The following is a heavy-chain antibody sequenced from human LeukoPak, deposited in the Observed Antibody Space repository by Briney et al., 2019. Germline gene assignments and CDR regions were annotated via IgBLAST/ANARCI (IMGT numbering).Heavy chain of an antibody. CDR1: GFAFSNFN. J-gene: IGHJ4*02. Sequence: GGSLRLSCAASGFAFSNFNMNWVRQAPGKGLEWVSSISRSSNYISYADSVRGRFTISRDNANNSLYLQMNSLRAEDTAVYYCARGGGSGRYGLPFDHWGQGTLVTVSS. V-gene: IGHV3-21*01. CDR3: ARGGGSGRYGLPFDH. CDR2: ISRSSNYI. D-gene: IGHD6-13*01.